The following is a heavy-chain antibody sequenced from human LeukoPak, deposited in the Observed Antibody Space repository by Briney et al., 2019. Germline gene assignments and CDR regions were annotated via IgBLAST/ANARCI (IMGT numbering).Heavy chain of an antibody. CDR3: AKDRVSGNPYYFDY. V-gene: IGHV3-30*02. CDR2: IRYDGSNK. CDR1: GFTFSSYG. Sequence: GGSLRLSCAASGFTFSSYGMHWVRQAPGKGLEWVAFIRYDGSNKYYADSVKGRFTISRDNSKSTLFLLMNSLNAEDTAVYYCAKDRVSGNPYYFDYWGQGTLVTVSS. D-gene: IGHD4-23*01. J-gene: IGHJ4*02.